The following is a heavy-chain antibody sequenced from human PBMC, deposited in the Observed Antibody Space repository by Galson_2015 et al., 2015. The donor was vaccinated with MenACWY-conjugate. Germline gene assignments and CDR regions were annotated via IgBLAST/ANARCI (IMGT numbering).Heavy chain of an antibody. J-gene: IGHJ4*02. V-gene: IGHV3-23*01. CDR2: MSRSGTT. Sequence: SLRLSCAASGFTFSNYGMAWVRQAPGKGLDWVSAMSRSGTTYYAASVKGRITISRDNAKNTLYLQMNSLRVEDTAVYYCAGEGVCSDDACYFYDYWGQGTLVTVSS. CDR1: GFTFSNYG. CDR3: AGEGVCSDDACYFYDY. D-gene: IGHD2-15*01.